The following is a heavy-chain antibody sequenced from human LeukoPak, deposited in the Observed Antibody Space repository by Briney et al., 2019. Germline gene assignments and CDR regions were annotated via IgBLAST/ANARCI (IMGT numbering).Heavy chain of an antibody. J-gene: IGHJ4*02. D-gene: IGHD3-22*01. Sequence: GGSLRLSCAASGFTFSSYSMNWVRQAPGKGLEWVSYISSSSSTIYYADSVKGRFTISRDNAKNSLYLQMNSLRAEDTAVYYCARDGPNDSSGYDLDTPFDYWGQGTLVTVSS. V-gene: IGHV3-48*04. CDR3: ARDGPNDSSGYDLDTPFDY. CDR2: ISSSSSTI. CDR1: GFTFSSYS.